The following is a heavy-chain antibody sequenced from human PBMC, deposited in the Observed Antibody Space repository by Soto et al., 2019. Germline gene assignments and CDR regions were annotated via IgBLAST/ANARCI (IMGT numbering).Heavy chain of an antibody. V-gene: IGHV3-30*02. CDR2: IWNDGSRK. D-gene: IGHD3-22*01. CDR3: AKAFWLYYYYSSGYSAADY. Sequence: GGSLRLSCAASGFTFSRYGMHWVRQAPGKGLEWVALIWNDGSRKVYVDSVKGRFTISRDNSKNTLYLQMNSLRAEDTAVYYCAKAFWLYYYYSSGYSAADYWGQGTLVTVSS. J-gene: IGHJ4*02. CDR1: GFTFSRYG.